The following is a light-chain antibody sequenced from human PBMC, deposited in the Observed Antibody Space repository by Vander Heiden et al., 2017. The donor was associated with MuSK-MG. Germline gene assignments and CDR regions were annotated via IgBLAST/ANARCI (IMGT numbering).Light chain of an antibody. J-gene: IGKJ4*01. CDR1: QDINNY. CDR2: EAS. V-gene: IGKV1-33*01. CDR3: QQSHNYPLT. Sequence: DIQMTQSPSALSASVGDSVTITCPASQDINNYLKWYQQKAGQAPKLLIYEASHLETGVPARFSGSRSGTHFNFTSSSLQPDVRVTYSCQQSHNYPLTFGGGTKVEI.